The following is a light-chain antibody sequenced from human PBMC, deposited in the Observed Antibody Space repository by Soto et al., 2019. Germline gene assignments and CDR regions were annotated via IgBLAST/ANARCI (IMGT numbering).Light chain of an antibody. CDR2: DVT. CDR3: SSDISSSAPYV. Sequence: QSALTQPASVSGSPGQSITISCTGTTSDIGGYHYVSWYQQHPGKAPKLMIYDVTRRPSGVSNRFSGSKSGNTASLTISGLQAEDEADYYCSSDISSSAPYVFGTGTKLTVL. V-gene: IGLV2-14*01. CDR1: TSDIGGYHY. J-gene: IGLJ1*01.